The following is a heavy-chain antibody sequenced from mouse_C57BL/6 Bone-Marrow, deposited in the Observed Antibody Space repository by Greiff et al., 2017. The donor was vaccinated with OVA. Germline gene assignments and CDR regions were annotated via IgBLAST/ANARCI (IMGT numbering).Heavy chain of an antibody. V-gene: IGHV1-61*01. CDR1: GYTFTSYW. Sequence: VQLQQPGAELVRPGSSVKLSCKASGYTFTSYWMDWVKQRPGQGLEWIGNIYPSDSETHYNQKFKDKATLTVDKSSSTAYMQLSSLTSEDSAVYYCARYDGYFHYWGQGTTLTVSS. J-gene: IGHJ2*01. D-gene: IGHD2-3*01. CDR2: IYPSDSET. CDR3: ARYDGYFHY.